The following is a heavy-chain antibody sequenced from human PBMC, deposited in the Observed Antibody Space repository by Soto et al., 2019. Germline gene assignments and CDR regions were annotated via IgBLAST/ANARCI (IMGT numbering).Heavy chain of an antibody. Sequence: GSGPTLVNPTQTLTLTCTFSGFSLSTSGVGVGWIRQPPGKALEWLALIYWNDDKRYSPSLKSRLTITKDTSKNQVVLTMTNMDPVDTATYYCAHIGVPMVRGVSHYYYYGMDVWGQGTTVTVSS. CDR2: IYWNDDK. CDR3: AHIGVPMVRGVSHYYYYGMDV. D-gene: IGHD3-10*01. V-gene: IGHV2-5*01. CDR1: GFSLSTSGVG. J-gene: IGHJ6*02.